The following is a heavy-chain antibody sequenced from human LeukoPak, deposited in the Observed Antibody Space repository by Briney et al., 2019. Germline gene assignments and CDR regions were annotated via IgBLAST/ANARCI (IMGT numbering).Heavy chain of an antibody. CDR3: ARGPPNWGPDY. J-gene: IGHJ4*02. D-gene: IGHD7-27*01. CDR2: IIPIFGTA. CDR1: GGTFSSYA. Sequence: SVNVSCKASGGTFSSYAISWVRQAPGQGLEWMGGIIPIFGTANYAQKFQGRVTITADESTSTAYMELSSLRSEDTAVYYCARGPPNWGPDYWGQGTLVIVSS. V-gene: IGHV1-69*13.